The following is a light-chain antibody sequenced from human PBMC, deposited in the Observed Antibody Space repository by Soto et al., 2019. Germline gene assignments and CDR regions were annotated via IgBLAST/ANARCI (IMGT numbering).Light chain of an antibody. CDR3: QSYDSSPSAWV. CDR2: GNS. J-gene: IGLJ3*02. CDR1: SSNIGAGYD. V-gene: IGLV1-40*01. Sequence: QSVLTQPPSVSGAPGQRVTISCTGSSSNIGAGYDVHWYQQLPGTAPKLLIYGNSNRPSGVPDRCSGSKSGTSASLAITGLQAEDEADYYCQSYDSSPSAWVFGGGTKLTVL.